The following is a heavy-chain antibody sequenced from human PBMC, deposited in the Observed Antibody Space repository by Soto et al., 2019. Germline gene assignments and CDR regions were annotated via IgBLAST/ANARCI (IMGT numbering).Heavy chain of an antibody. J-gene: IGHJ5*02. CDR1: GFTFSSYS. CDR3: ARDRDDYGDYVSFWFDP. CDR2: ISSSSSYI. D-gene: IGHD4-17*01. V-gene: IGHV3-21*01. Sequence: GGSLRLSCVDSGFTFSSYSMNWVRQAPGKGLEWVSSISSSSSYIYYADSVKGRFTISRDNAKNSLYLQMNRLRAEDTAVYYCARDRDDYGDYVSFWFDPWGQGTLVTVSS.